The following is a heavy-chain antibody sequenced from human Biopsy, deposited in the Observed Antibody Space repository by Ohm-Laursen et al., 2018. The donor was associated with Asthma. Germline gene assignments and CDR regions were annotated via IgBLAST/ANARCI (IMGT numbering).Heavy chain of an antibody. Sequence: SLRLSCAAPGFTFGDYCMSWVRQAPGKGLEWVANIKHDGSEKNHVDSLKGRFTISRDNAKNSLYLQMNSLRAEDTAVYYCARTFHFWSPYHAEHYQLWGQGTLVTVSS. D-gene: IGHD3-3*02. V-gene: IGHV3-7*01. CDR1: GFTFGDYC. CDR3: ARTFHFWSPYHAEHYQL. J-gene: IGHJ1*01. CDR2: IKHDGSEK.